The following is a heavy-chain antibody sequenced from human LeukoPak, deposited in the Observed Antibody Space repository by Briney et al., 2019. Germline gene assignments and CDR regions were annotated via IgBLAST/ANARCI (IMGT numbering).Heavy chain of an antibody. Sequence: GGSLRLSCAASGFTFSSYEVNWVRQAPGKGLEWVSYISSSGSTIYYPDSVKGRFTISRDNAKNSLYLQMNSLRAEDTAVYYCARDTFGGVIDSLDDPFDIWGQGTMVTVSS. J-gene: IGHJ3*02. D-gene: IGHD3-16*02. V-gene: IGHV3-48*03. CDR3: ARDTFGGVIDSLDDPFDI. CDR2: ISSSGSTI. CDR1: GFTFSSYE.